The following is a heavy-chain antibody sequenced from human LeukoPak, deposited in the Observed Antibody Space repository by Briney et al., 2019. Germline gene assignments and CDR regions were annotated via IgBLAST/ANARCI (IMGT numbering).Heavy chain of an antibody. CDR3: AKDGRYYFGSGTYPFYS. J-gene: IGHJ5*01. CDR2: ISGSGDNT. D-gene: IGHD3-10*01. V-gene: IGHV3-23*01. CDR1: GGSFSGYY. Sequence: ETLSLTCAVYGGSFSGYYWSWIRQAPGKGLEWVSAISGSGDNTYYADSVRGRFTISRDNSNDTLYLQMNNLRAVDTAVYYCAKDGRYYFGSGTYPFYSWGQGTLVTVSS.